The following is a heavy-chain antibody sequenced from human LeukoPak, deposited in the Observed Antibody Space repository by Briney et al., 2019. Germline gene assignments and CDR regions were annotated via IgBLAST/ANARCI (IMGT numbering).Heavy chain of an antibody. CDR1: GYTFTSYG. V-gene: IGHV1-18*01. Sequence: ASVKVSCKASGYTFTSYGISWVRQAPGQGLEWMGWISAYNGNTNYAQKLQGRVTMTTDTSTSTACMELRSLRSDDTAVYYCAIQDVNYYYYGMDVWGQGTTVTASS. CDR2: ISAYNGNT. CDR3: AIQDVNYYYYGMDV. J-gene: IGHJ6*02.